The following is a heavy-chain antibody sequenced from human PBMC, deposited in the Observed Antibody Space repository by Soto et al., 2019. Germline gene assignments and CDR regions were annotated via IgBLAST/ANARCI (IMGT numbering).Heavy chain of an antibody. CDR1: GFTFNNYG. D-gene: IGHD3-10*01. CDR3: ARGPGDYGMDV. J-gene: IGHJ6*02. V-gene: IGHV3-33*01. CDR2: IWYDGSNK. Sequence: GGSLRLSCAASGFTFNNYGMHWVRQAPGKGLEWVAVIWYDGSNKYYADSVKGRFTISRDNSKNTLYLQMNSLRAEDTAVYYCARGPGDYGMDVWGQGTTVTVSS.